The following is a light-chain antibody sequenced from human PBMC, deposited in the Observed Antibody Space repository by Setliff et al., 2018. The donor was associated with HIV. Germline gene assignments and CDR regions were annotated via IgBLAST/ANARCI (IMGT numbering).Light chain of an antibody. CDR1: SSDVGGYNY. CDR3: SSYAGSYTSLVV. V-gene: IGLV2-11*01. CDR2: DVT. J-gene: IGLJ1*01. Sequence: QSALAQPRSVSGSPGQSVTISCTGTSSDVGGYNYVSWYQQHPGKAPKLMIYDVTKRPSGVPDRFSGSKSGNTASLTISGLRAEDEADYYCSSYAGSYTSLVVFGTGTKVTVL.